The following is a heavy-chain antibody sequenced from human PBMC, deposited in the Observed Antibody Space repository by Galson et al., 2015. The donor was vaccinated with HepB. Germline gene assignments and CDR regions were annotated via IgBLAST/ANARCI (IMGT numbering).Heavy chain of an antibody. D-gene: IGHD3-10*01. CDR3: ATLMGDFYGSGNYSGDY. CDR2: ISYSGST. J-gene: IGHJ4*02. CDR1: DDSLSSYY. V-gene: IGHV4-59*01. Sequence: SETLSLTCTVSDDSLSSYYWSWIRQPPGKGLEWIGYISYSGSTNYSPSLKSRVTISVDTSKNQFSLRLSSVTAADTAVYYCATLMGDFYGSGNYSGDYWGQGTLVTVSS.